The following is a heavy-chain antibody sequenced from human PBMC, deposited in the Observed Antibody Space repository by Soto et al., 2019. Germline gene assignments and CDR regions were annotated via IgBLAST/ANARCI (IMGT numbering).Heavy chain of an antibody. CDR3: ARLGFYYQSLDP. J-gene: IGHJ5*02. D-gene: IGHD2-2*01. CDR1: GGSISSGNYY. Sequence: SETLSLTCTVSGGSISSGNYYWSWIRQPPGKGLEWIGFMSYSGSTSYNASLKSRVTISVDTSKSQFSLNLSFVTAADTAVYYCARLGFYYQSLDPWGHGTLVTVS. CDR2: MSYSGST. V-gene: IGHV4-30-4*01.